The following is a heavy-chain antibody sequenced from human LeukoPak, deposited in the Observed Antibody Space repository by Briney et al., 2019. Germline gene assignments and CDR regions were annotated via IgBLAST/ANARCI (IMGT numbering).Heavy chain of an antibody. D-gene: IGHD6-19*01. V-gene: IGHV3-43*02. Sequence: GGSLRLSCAASGFTFSSYWMHWVRQAPGKGLEWVSLISGDGGSTYYADSVKGRFTISRDNSKNSLYLQMNSLRTEDTALYYCAKDILPVAGTPLDYWGQGTLVTVSS. CDR1: GFTFSSYW. J-gene: IGHJ4*02. CDR2: ISGDGGST. CDR3: AKDILPVAGTPLDY.